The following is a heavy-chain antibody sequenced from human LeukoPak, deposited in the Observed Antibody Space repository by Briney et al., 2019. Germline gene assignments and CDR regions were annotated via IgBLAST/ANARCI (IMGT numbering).Heavy chain of an antibody. V-gene: IGHV3-30*02. CDR3: AKVLWPYGMDV. D-gene: IGHD2-21*01. Sequence: GGSLRLSCAASGFTFSSYGMHWVRQAPGKGLEWVAVIWYDGSNKYYADSVKGRFTISRDNSKNTLYLQMNSLRAEDTAVYYCAKVLWPYGMDVWGQGTTVTVSS. CDR2: IWYDGSNK. CDR1: GFTFSSYG. J-gene: IGHJ6*02.